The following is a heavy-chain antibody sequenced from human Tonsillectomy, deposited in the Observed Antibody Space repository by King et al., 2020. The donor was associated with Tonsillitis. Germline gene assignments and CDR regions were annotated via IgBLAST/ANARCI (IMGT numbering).Heavy chain of an antibody. J-gene: IGHJ3*02. V-gene: IGHV1-18*01. CDR1: GYTFVNYG. D-gene: IGHD3-9*01. Sequence: VQLVESGAEVKKPGASVKVSCKAFGYTFVNYGISWARRAPGQGLEWMGWIGAYNGDTNYEQRFQDRLTLTPDTSTNTAYVELRSLRGDDTAVYYCARVSYYDNRSPDDAFDIWGQGTMVTVSS. CDR3: ARVSYYDNRSPDDAFDI. CDR2: IGAYNGDT.